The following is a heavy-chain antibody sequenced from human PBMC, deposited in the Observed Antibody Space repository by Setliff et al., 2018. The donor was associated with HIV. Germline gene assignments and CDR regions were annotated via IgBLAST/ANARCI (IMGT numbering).Heavy chain of an antibody. CDR1: GFIFSNYA. J-gene: IGHJ3*02. V-gene: IGHV3-30*04. D-gene: IGHD3-22*01. CDR3: AKEPTYYYDSSGPHDSFDI. CDR2: ITYDGNNK. Sequence: GGSLRLSCAASGFIFSNYAMHRVRQAPGQGLEWVAVITYDGNNKYYADSVKGRCTVSRDISTNTLYLQMNSLRAEDTAVYYCAKEPTYYYDSSGPHDSFDIWGQGTRVTVSS.